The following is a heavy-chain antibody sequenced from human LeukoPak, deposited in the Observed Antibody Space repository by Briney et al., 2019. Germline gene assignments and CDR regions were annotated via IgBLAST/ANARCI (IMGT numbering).Heavy chain of an antibody. Sequence: GGSLRLSCAASGFTFSSYAMSWVRQAPGKGLEWVSAISGSGGSTYYADSVKGWFTISRDNSKNTLYLQMNSLRAEDTAVYYCAKDSGVVVAATYFDYWGQGTLVTVSS. D-gene: IGHD2-15*01. J-gene: IGHJ4*02. CDR3: AKDSGVVVAATYFDY. V-gene: IGHV3-23*01. CDR1: GFTFSSYA. CDR2: ISGSGGST.